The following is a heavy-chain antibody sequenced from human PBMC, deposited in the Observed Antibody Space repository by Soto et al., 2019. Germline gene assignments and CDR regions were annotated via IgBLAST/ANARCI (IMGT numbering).Heavy chain of an antibody. Sequence: PGGSLSLSCAASGFTFSNYWMRWVRQAPGKGLEWVADIKQDGSEKKYVDSVKGRFTISRDNARNSLYLQMNSLTAEDTATYYCARGTNSAFDPWGQGIMVTVSS. CDR1: GFTFSNYW. D-gene: IGHD7-27*01. J-gene: IGHJ5*02. CDR2: IKQDGSEK. CDR3: ARGTNSAFDP. V-gene: IGHV3-7*05.